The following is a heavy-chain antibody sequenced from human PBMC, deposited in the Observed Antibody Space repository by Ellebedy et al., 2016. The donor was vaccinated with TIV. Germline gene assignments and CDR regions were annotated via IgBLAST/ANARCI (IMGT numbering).Heavy chain of an antibody. J-gene: IGHJ4*02. CDR1: GLTFSSHA. CDR3: VPRMVVAFEY. V-gene: IGHV3-23*01. Sequence: PGGSLRLSCAASGLTFSSHAMSWVRQAPGKGLEWVSSISDSGANAYYADSVKGRFTISRDNSKNTLYLQMSSLTPEDTAVYYCVPRMVVAFEYWGQGTLVTVSS. CDR2: ISDSGANA. D-gene: IGHD2-21*01.